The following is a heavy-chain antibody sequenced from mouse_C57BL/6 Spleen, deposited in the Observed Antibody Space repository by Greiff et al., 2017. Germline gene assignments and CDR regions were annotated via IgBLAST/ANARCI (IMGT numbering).Heavy chain of an antibody. CDR1: GYTFNSYW. V-gene: IGHV1-69*01. J-gene: IGHJ2*01. CDR2: IDPSDSYT. Sequence: QVQLQQPGAELVMPGASVKLSCKASGYTFNSYWMHWVKQRPGQGLEWIGEIDPSDSYTNYNQKFKGKSTMTVDKSSSTSYMQLSSLTSEDSAVYYCARSLYFDYWGQGTTLTVSS. CDR3: ARSLYFDY.